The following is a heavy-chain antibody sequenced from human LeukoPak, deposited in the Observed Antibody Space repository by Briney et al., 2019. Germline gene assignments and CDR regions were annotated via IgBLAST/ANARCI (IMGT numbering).Heavy chain of an antibody. Sequence: PGGSLRLSCAASGFTFSSYVMSWVRPAPGKGREWGSTFRSNGGGAYYADYVKGRFTSRRDNSMNTLFLQMNSLRADDTAIYYCAKGRYQDYGDFAYWGQGTLVTVSS. J-gene: IGHJ4*02. CDR3: AKGRYQDYGDFAY. V-gene: IGHV3-23*01. CDR2: FRSNGGGA. D-gene: IGHD4-17*01. CDR1: GFTFSSYV.